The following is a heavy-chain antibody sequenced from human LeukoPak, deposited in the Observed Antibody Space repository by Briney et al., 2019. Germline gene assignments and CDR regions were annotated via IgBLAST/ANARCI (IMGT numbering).Heavy chain of an antibody. J-gene: IGHJ4*02. V-gene: IGHV3-11*04. CDR2: IGRSGDNL. D-gene: IGHD4-17*01. CDR3: ARERVDYGDYEPHFDY. Sequence: GGSLRLSCAATGFTFRDYYMTWVRQAPGKGLEWISCIGRSGDNLYYADSVEGRFTISRDNARNSVYLQMNSLRAEDTAVYYCARERVDYGDYEPHFDYWGQGTLVTVSS. CDR1: GFTFRDYY.